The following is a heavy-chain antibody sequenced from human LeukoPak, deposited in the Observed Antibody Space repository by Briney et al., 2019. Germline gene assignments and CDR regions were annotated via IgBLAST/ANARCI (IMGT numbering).Heavy chain of an antibody. Sequence: AGGSLRLSCAASGFMFSSYWMHGLRQGPGKGLVWVSRINDDGSMTRYADFAEGRFTISRDNAKNRLYLQISSLRAEDPALYYCTRGGFYYDSSGYFPHFFDSWGQGTLVTVSS. CDR3: TRGGFYYDSSGYFPHFFDS. CDR1: GFMFSSYW. CDR2: INDDGSMT. V-gene: IGHV3-74*01. D-gene: IGHD3-22*01. J-gene: IGHJ4*02.